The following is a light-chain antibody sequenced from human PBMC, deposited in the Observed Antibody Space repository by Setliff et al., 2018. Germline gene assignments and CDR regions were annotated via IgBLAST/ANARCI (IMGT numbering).Light chain of an antibody. J-gene: IGLJ1*01. V-gene: IGLV2-8*01. CDR2: EVS. Sequence: ALTQPPSASGSPGQSVTISCTGTSSDVGGYNYVSWYQQHPGKAPKLMIYEVSKRPSGVPDRFSGSKSGNTASLTASGLQAEDEADYYCCSYTGFSDVFGSGTKVTVL. CDR3: CSYTGFSDV. CDR1: SSDVGGYNY.